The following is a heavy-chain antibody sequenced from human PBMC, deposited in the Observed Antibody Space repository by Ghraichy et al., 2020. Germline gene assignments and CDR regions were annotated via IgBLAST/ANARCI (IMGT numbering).Heavy chain of an antibody. Sequence: GGSLRLSCAASGFTFSDYYMSWIRQAPGKGLEWVSYISSSGSTIYYADSVKGRFTISRDNAKNSLYLQMNSLRAEDTAVYYCARDLRFLEWNFDYWGQGTLVTVSS. CDR3: ARDLRFLEWNFDY. J-gene: IGHJ4*02. CDR1: GFTFSDYY. CDR2: ISSSGSTI. V-gene: IGHV3-11*01. D-gene: IGHD3-3*01.